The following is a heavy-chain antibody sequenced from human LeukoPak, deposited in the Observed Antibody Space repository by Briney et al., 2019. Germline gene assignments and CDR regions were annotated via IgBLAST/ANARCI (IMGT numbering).Heavy chain of an antibody. D-gene: IGHD6-19*01. J-gene: IGHJ5*02. CDR3: ARMTVSGRDNWFDP. CDR1: GYTFTSYD. Sequence: GASVKVSCKASGYTFTSYDINWVRQATGQGLEWMGWLNPNSGNTGYAQKFQGRLTITRNTSINTAYMELSSLRSEDTAVYYCARMTVSGRDNWFDPWGQGTLVTVSS. CDR2: LNPNSGNT. V-gene: IGHV1-8*03.